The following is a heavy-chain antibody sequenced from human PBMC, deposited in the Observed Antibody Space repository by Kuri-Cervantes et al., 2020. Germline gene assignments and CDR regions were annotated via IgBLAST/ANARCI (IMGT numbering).Heavy chain of an antibody. V-gene: IGHV4-4*02. Sequence: WVRQPPGKGLEWIGEIYHSGSTNYNPSLKSRVTISVDKSKNQFSLKLSSVTAADTAVYYCARTGYSSSWYSVYFDYWGQGTLVTVSS. CDR2: IYHSGST. J-gene: IGHJ4*02. CDR3: ARTGYSSSWYSVYFDY. D-gene: IGHD6-13*01.